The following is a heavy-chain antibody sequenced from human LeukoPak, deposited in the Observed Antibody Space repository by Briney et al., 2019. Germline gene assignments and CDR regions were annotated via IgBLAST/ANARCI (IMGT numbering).Heavy chain of an antibody. Sequence: GGSLRLSCAASGFTFSSYTMSWVRQAPGKGLEWVSTISDNGGSTFYADSVKGRFTISRDNSKNTVYLQMNSLRAEDTAVYYCGRDRGYSSDLRVGYYFDCWGPGTLVTVSS. CDR3: GRDRGYSSDLRVGYYFDC. V-gene: IGHV3-23*01. CDR2: ISDNGGST. CDR1: GFTFSSYT. D-gene: IGHD5-18*01. J-gene: IGHJ4*02.